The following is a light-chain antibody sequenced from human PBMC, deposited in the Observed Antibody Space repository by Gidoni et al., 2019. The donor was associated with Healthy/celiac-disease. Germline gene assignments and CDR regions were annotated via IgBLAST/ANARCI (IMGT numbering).Light chain of an antibody. Sequence: IVLTPSPATLSLSPGERATLSCRASQSVSSYLAWDQQKPGQAPRLLIYDASNRATGIPARFSGSGSGTDFDLTISSREPEDVAVDYCQQRSNWPPKYTFGQXTKLEIK. V-gene: IGKV3-11*01. J-gene: IGKJ2*01. CDR2: DAS. CDR3: QQRSNWPPKYT. CDR1: QSVSSY.